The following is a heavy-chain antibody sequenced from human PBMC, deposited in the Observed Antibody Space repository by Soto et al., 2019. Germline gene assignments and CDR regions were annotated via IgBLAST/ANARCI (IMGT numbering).Heavy chain of an antibody. Sequence: ASLKVSCKSSGYPFTSYAIHWVRQAPGQRLEWMGWINAGNGNTKYSQKFQGRVTITRDTSASTAYMELSSLRSEDTAVYYCARDRSSTMVRGVIIRYWFDPWGQGTLVTVSS. CDR1: GYPFTSYA. V-gene: IGHV1-3*01. J-gene: IGHJ5*02. CDR2: INAGNGNT. CDR3: ARDRSSTMVRGVIIRYWFDP. D-gene: IGHD3-10*01.